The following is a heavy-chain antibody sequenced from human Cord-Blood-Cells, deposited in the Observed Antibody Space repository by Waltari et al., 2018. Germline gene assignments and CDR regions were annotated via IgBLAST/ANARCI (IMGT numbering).Heavy chain of an antibody. CDR3: ARTYYDCWSGYYDAFDI. CDR2: ISYDGSNK. CDR1: GFTFSSYA. D-gene: IGHD3-3*01. J-gene: IGHJ3*02. Sequence: PASGFTFSSYAMHWVRQAPGKGLEWVAVISYDGSNKYYADSVKVRFTISRDNSKNTLYLQMNSLRAEDTAVYYCARTYYDCWSGYYDAFDIWGQGTMVTVCS. V-gene: IGHV3-30-3*01.